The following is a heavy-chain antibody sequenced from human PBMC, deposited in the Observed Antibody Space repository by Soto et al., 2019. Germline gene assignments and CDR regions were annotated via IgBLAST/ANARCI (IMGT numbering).Heavy chain of an antibody. J-gene: IGHJ6*03. CDR3: ARGMGQWLAYYYYYMDV. D-gene: IGHD6-19*01. Sequence: EVQLVESGGGLVQPGGSLRLSCAASGFTFSSYWMHWVRQAPGKGLVWVSRINSDGSSTSYADSVKGRFTISRDNAKNTLYRQMTSLRAEDTAVYYCARGMGQWLAYYYYYMDVWGKETTVTVSS. CDR2: INSDGSST. V-gene: IGHV3-74*01. CDR1: GFTFSSYW.